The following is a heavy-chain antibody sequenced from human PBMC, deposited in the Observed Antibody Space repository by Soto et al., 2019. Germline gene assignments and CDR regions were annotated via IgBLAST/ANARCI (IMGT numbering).Heavy chain of an antibody. J-gene: IGHJ3*02. CDR1: GGSISSSSYY. V-gene: IGHV4-39*01. Sequence: SETLSLTCTVSGGSISSSSYYWGWIRQPQGKGLEWIGSMYYSGSTFYNPSLKSRVTISVDTSKNQLSLKLSSVTASDTAVYYCARHSYSFPYIIVVATGIVLDAFDIWGQGTMVS. CDR2: MYYSGST. D-gene: IGHD2-2*01. CDR3: ARHSYSFPYIIVVATGIVLDAFDI.